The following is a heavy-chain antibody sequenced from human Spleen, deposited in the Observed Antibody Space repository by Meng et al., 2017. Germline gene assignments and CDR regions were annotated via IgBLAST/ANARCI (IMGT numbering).Heavy chain of an antibody. D-gene: IGHD1-1*01. V-gene: IGHV3-74*01. CDR3: TNDRLTH. J-gene: IGHJ1*01. Sequence: GESLKISCAASGFTFSSYWMSWVRQAPGKGLVWVSRINTDGSTTTYADSVKGRFTISRDNAKNTVYLQMNSLRAEDTALYYCTNDRLTHWGQGALVTVSS. CDR2: INTDGSTT. CDR1: GFTFSSYW.